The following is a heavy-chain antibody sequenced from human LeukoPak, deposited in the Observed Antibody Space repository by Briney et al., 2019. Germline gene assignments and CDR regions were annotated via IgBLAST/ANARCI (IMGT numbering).Heavy chain of an antibody. CDR3: ARGIHSGAWITDY. D-gene: IGHD6-25*01. V-gene: IGHV1-3*02. CDR2: SNAANGNT. Sequence: ASVSVSCKASGYTFTGYAIHWVRQAPGQRLVWMGWSNAANGNTEYSPEFQGRVSITRDISASTAYMGLRSLRSEDMAVYYCARGIHSGAWITDYWGQGTLVTVSS. CDR1: GYTFTGYA. J-gene: IGHJ4*02.